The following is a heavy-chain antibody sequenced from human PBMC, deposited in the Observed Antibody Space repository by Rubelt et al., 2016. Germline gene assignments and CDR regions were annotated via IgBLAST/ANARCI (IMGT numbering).Heavy chain of an antibody. Sequence: VQLVESGGGLVQPGGSLRLSCAASGFTVSSNYMSWVRQPPGKGLEWIGEINHSGSTNYNPSLKSGVTISVDTSKNQFSLKLSSVTAADTAVYYCARVGQWLRSEDYWGQGTLVTVSS. J-gene: IGHJ4*02. V-gene: IGHV4-34*01. CDR1: GFTVSSNY. CDR3: ARVGQWLRSEDY. D-gene: IGHD5-12*01. CDR2: INHSGST.